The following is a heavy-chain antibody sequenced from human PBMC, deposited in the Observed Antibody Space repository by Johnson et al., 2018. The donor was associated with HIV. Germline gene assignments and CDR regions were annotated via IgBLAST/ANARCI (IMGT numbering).Heavy chain of an antibody. CDR2: IASSDSPI. V-gene: IGHV3-11*04. CDR1: GFTFSDYY. Sequence: QVQLVESGGGLVKPGGSLRLSCAASGFTFSDYYMSWIRQAPGKGLEWVSYIASSDSPIYYADSVKGRFTISRDNAKNSLYLQMNTLRAEDTAVYYCAIGRGLQVWEWPTGLWSAVDSWGQGTMVTVTS. CDR3: AIGRGLQVWEWPTGLWSAVDS. J-gene: IGHJ3*02. D-gene: IGHD3-3*01.